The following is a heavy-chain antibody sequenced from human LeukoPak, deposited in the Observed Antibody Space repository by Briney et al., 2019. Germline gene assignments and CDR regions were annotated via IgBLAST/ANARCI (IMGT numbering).Heavy chain of an antibody. CDR2: INPTGSST. CDR1: GFTLTNYY. D-gene: IGHD2-8*02. J-gene: IGHJ4*02. Sequence: GASVKVSCKASGFTLTNYYMHWVRQAPEQGLEWMGLINPTGSSTNYAQKFRGRVTMTRDTSTSTVYMELSSLRSEDTAVYYCAREESGGFFDYWGQGTLVTVSS. CDR3: AREESGGFFDY. V-gene: IGHV1-46*01.